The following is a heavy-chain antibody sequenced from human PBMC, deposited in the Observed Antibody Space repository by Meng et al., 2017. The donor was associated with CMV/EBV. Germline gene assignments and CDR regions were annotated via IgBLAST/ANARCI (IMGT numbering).Heavy chain of an antibody. Sequence: ALVKVSCKASGYTFTSYGISWVRQAPGQGLEWMGWISAYNGNTNYAQKLQGRVTMTTDTSTSTAYMELRSLRSDDTAVYYCARDTTIFGVVPRPWGYWGQGTLVTVSS. D-gene: IGHD3-3*01. CDR1: GYTFTSYG. CDR2: ISAYNGNT. V-gene: IGHV1-18*01. J-gene: IGHJ4*02. CDR3: ARDTTIFGVVPRPWGY.